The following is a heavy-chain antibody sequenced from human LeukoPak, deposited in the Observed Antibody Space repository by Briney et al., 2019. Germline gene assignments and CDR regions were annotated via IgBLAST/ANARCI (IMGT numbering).Heavy chain of an antibody. CDR2: IRYDGSNK. CDR1: GFTFSSYC. V-gene: IGHV3-30*02. J-gene: IGHJ4*02. D-gene: IGHD3-10*01. Sequence: GGSLRLSCAASGFTFSSYCMHWVRQAPGKGLEWVAFIRYDGSNKYYADSVKGRFTISRDNSKNTLYLQMNSLRAEDTAVYYCATPELLWFGEFNYDYWGQGTLVTVSS. CDR3: ATPELLWFGEFNYDY.